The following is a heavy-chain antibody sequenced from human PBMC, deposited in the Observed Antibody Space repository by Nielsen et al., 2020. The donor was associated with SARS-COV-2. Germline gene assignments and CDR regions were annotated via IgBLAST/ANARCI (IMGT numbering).Heavy chain of an antibody. CDR2: IWYDGSNK. D-gene: IGHD3-22*01. J-gene: IGHJ4*02. CDR1: GFTFSSYG. Sequence: GESLKISCAASGFTFSSYGMHWVRQAPGKGLEWVAVIWYDGSNKYYADSVKGRFTISRDNSKNTLYLQMNSLRAEDTAVYYCARDSKPYYYDSSGYYYLDYWGQGTLVTVSS. V-gene: IGHV3-33*01. CDR3: ARDSKPYYYDSSGYYYLDY.